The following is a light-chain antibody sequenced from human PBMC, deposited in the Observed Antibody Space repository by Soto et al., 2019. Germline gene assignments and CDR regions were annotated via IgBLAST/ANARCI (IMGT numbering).Light chain of an antibody. CDR3: QQSYTAPVYS. Sequence: DIPMTQSPSSLSASVGDRVTITCRASQKIIFYLNWYQQRIGKSPKLLIYAASNLQSGVPSRFSGSGSGTDFTLTISNLQPEDFATYFCQQSYTAPVYSFGQGTKLEIK. CDR2: AAS. J-gene: IGKJ2*01. CDR1: QKIIFY. V-gene: IGKV1-39*01.